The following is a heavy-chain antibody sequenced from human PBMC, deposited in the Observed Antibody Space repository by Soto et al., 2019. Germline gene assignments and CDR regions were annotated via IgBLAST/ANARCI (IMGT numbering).Heavy chain of an antibody. V-gene: IGHV3-33*01. J-gene: IGHJ3*02. D-gene: IGHD3-16*01. CDR2: MWYDGTNK. CDR1: GFTFRIYS. Sequence: GGSLRLSCAASGFTFRIYSMHWVRQSPGKGLEWVAVMWYDGTNKYYGESVKGRFTISRDNSENTLYLQMNSLRVEDTAVYYCARDATFGTKGGSFDIWGHGTLVT. CDR3: ARDATFGTKGGSFDI.